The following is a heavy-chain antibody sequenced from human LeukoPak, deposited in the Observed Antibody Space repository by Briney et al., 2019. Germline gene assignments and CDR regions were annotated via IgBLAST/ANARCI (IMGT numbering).Heavy chain of an antibody. D-gene: IGHD6-19*01. J-gene: IGHJ4*02. CDR3: AKVRGTYSSGYFFDY. CDR1: GFTFDNYA. Sequence: GGSLRLSCAASGFTFDNYAMHWVRHAPGKGLEWLSIISWNSGYIVYADSVKGRFTISRDNAKKSLDLQMNSLRAEDTAFYYCAKVRGTYSSGYFFDYWGQGTLVTVSS. CDR2: ISWNSGYI. V-gene: IGHV3-9*01.